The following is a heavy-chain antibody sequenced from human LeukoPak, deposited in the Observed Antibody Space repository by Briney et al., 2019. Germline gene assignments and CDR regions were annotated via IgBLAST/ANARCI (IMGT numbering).Heavy chain of an antibody. CDR1: GFTFSSYS. V-gene: IGHV3-21*01. CDR2: ISSSSSYI. D-gene: IGHD3-9*01. Sequence: GGSLRLSRAASGFTFSSYSMNWLRQAPGKGLEWVSSISSSSSYIYYADSVKGRFTISRDKATNSLYLQMNSLRAEDTAVDYCARDDHVVHCDILTLRGMYGWGQVTTVTV. CDR3: ARDDHVVHCDILTLRGMYG. J-gene: IGHJ6*02.